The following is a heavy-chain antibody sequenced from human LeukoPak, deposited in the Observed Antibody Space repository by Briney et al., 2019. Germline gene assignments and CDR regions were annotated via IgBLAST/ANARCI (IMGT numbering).Heavy chain of an antibody. J-gene: IGHJ2*01. CDR3: ARHFHPAESTGGYFDL. V-gene: IGHV5-51*01. Sequence: GESLKISCQSSGYNFTPYWIVWVRQKPGKGLEWMGITFAGYSYTIYSPSFQGQVTISVDKSIRPAYLQWSSLKASDTAMYYCARHFHPAESTGGYFDLWGRGTLVTVSA. CDR1: GYNFTPYW. CDR2: TFAGYSYT. D-gene: IGHD1-14*01.